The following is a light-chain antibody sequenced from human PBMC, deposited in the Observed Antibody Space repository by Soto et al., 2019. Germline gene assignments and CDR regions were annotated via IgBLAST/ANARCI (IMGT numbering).Light chain of an antibody. V-gene: IGKV1-39*01. Sequence: DIQMTQSPSSLSASVGDRVTITCQASQDISNYLNWYQQKPGKAPKLLIYAAYSLQSGVQSRFSGSGSGTDFTLTIRSLQPEDFATYYCKQSYSTPLTFGGGTKVDIK. J-gene: IGKJ4*01. CDR1: QDISNY. CDR2: AAY. CDR3: KQSYSTPLT.